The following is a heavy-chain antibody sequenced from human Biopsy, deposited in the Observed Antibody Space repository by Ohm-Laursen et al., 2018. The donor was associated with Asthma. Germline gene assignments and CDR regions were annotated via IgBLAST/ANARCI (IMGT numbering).Heavy chain of an antibody. V-gene: IGHV4-59*01. CDR2: IYFSGNT. D-gene: IGHD3-16*02. CDR3: ARDLHPTNHLGELSEGFDY. CDR1: GGSITSFY. J-gene: IGHJ4*02. Sequence: SDTLSLTCTVSGGSITSFYWSWIRQPPGRGLEWIGYIYFSGNTNYNPSLKSRVTISIDTSKNHFTLKLTSVTAEDTAVYYCARDLHPTNHLGELSEGFDYWGQGTLVTVSS.